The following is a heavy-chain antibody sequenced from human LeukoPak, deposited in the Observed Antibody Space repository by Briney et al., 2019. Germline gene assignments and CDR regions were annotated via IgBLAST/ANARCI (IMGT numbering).Heavy chain of an antibody. J-gene: IGHJ4*02. CDR1: GFTFSSYA. CDR2: ISYDGSNK. D-gene: IGHD6-19*01. CDR3: ARESLAAPFDY. V-gene: IGHV3-30*04. Sequence: GGSLRLSCAASGFTFSSYAMHWVRQAPGKGLEWVAVISYDGSNKYYADSVKGRFTISRDNSKNTLYPQMNSLRAEDTAVYYCARESLAAPFDYWGQGTLVTVSS.